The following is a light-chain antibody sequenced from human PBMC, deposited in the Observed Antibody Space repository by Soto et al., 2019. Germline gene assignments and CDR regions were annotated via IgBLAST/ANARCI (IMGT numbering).Light chain of an antibody. CDR1: QSITTW. Sequence: DIQLTQSPSFLSASVGDRVTITCRASQSITTWLAWYQQRPGKAPKLLIYDVSSLESGVPSRFSGSGSETEFTLTISSLFPDDFATYYCQQYNRYWTFGQGTKVDIK. V-gene: IGKV1-5*01. CDR2: DVS. J-gene: IGKJ1*01. CDR3: QQYNRYWT.